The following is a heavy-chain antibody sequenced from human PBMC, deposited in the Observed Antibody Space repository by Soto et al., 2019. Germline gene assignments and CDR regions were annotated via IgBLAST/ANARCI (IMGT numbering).Heavy chain of an antibody. Sequence: QIQLQESGPGLVKPSETLSLTCSVSGDSIRSVGYYWTWIRQPPGKVLEWLGDVYGVGTSRYNASLRSRLYISADPSKNAFSLTLTSVTATDTAVYFCGRGVSSGWNPTRVDPWGHG. J-gene: IGHJ5*02. D-gene: IGHD1-1*01. CDR2: VYGVGTS. CDR1: GDSIRSVGYY. CDR3: GRGVSSGWNPTRVDP. V-gene: IGHV4-30-4*08.